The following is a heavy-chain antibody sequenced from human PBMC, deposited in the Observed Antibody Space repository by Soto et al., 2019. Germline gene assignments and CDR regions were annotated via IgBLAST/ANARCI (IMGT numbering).Heavy chain of an antibody. J-gene: IGHJ4*01. Sequence: GGSLRLSCAASGFTFSSYAMSWVRQAPGKGLEWVSSISGSGGSTYYADSVKGRFTISRDNSKNTLYLQMNSLRAEDTTVYYCARSEYCRGGTCYYLSPYYFDDWGHGTLVTVS. CDR3: ARSEYCRGGTCYYLSPYYFDD. V-gene: IGHV3-23*01. D-gene: IGHD2-15*01. CDR2: ISGSGGST. CDR1: GFTFSSYA.